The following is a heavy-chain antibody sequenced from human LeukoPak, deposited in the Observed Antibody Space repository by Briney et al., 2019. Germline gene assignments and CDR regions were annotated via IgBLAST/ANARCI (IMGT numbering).Heavy chain of an antibody. D-gene: IGHD6-19*01. J-gene: IGHJ4*02. Sequence: PSETLSLTCTVSGGSISNYYYSWIRQPPGKGLEWIGYIYYGGSTNYNPSLKSRVTLSVDTSKNQFSLKLSSVTAADTAVYYCARLDSSGWGYFDYWGQGTLVTVSS. CDR3: ARLDSSGWGYFDY. CDR2: IYYGGST. V-gene: IGHV4-59*01. CDR1: GGSISNYY.